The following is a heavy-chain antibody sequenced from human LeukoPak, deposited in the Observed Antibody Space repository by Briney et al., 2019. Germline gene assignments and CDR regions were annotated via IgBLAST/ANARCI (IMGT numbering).Heavy chain of an antibody. CDR3: AKVTYGSGTYGAFDY. CDR1: GFTVSSNY. V-gene: IGHV3-53*01. CDR2: IYSDGST. D-gene: IGHD3-10*01. J-gene: IGHJ4*02. Sequence: GGSLRLSCAASGFTVSSNYMSWVRQAPGKGLEWVSEIYSDGSTYYAASVKGRFSISRDNSKNTVYLQMNSLRAEDTAVYYCAKVTYGSGTYGAFDYWGQGTLVTVSS.